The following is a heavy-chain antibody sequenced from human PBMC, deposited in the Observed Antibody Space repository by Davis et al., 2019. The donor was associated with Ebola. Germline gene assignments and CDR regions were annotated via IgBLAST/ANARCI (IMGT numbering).Heavy chain of an antibody. CDR1: GGSISSGSYY. CDR2: MYTTGST. J-gene: IGHJ4*02. CDR3: ARDGVLRAGRPTTLDY. D-gene: IGHD6-6*01. V-gene: IGHV4-61*09. Sequence: SETLSLTCTVSGGSISSGSYYWSWVRQPAGKGLEWIGHMYTTGSTNYNPSLKSRVIISVDTSKSQFHLQLTSVTAADTAVYYCARDGVLRAGRPTTLDYWGQGTLVTVSS.